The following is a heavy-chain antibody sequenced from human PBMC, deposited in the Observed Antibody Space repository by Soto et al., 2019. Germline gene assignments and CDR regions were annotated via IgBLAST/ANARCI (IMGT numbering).Heavy chain of an antibody. CDR2: ISAYNGNT. D-gene: IGHD5-12*01. V-gene: IGHV1-18*01. J-gene: IGHJ6*02. CDR3: ARERARWLQFLGRGMDV. CDR1: GYTFTSYG. Sequence: GASVKVSCKASGYTFTSYGISWVRQAPGQGLEWMGWISAYNGNTNYAQKLQGRVTMTTDTSTSTAYMELRSLRSDDTAVYYCARERARWLQFLGRGMDVWGQGTTVTVSS.